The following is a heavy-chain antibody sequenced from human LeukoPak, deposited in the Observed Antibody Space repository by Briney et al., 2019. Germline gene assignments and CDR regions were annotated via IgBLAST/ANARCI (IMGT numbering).Heavy chain of an antibody. J-gene: IGHJ3*02. D-gene: IGHD1-26*01. V-gene: IGHV3-74*01. CDR3: TKGSLGAFDI. Sequence: GGSLRLSCAASGFTFSNYWMYWVRQAPGKGLVWVSRIKPDGSSTNYADSLKGRFTISRDNAKNTLYLQMNSLRAEDTAVYYCTKGSLGAFDIWGQGTVGTVSS. CDR1: GFTFSNYW. CDR2: IKPDGSST.